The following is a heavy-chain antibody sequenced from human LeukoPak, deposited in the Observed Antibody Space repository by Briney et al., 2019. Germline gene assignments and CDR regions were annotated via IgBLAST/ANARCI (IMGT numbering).Heavy chain of an antibody. J-gene: IGHJ6*03. Sequence: SETLSLTCTVSGGSISSYYLSWIRQPPGKGLEWIGYIYYSGRTNYNPSLKSRVTMSVDTSKNQFSLKLSSVNAADTAVYYCARGTTLPGLYYYYYMDVWGKGTTVTVSS. V-gene: IGHV4-59*01. CDR2: IYYSGRT. D-gene: IGHD1-1*01. CDR3: ARGTTLPGLYYYYYMDV. CDR1: GGSISSYY.